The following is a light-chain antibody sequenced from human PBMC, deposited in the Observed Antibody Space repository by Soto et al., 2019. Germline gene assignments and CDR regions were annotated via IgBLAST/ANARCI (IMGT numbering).Light chain of an antibody. CDR2: RNN. J-gene: IGLJ2*01. Sequence: QSVLTQPPSASGTPGQRASISCSGSSSNIGSNYVYWYQQLPGTAPKLLIYRNNQRPSGVPDRFSGSKSGTSASLAISGLRSEDEADYYCAAWADSLSGPVVFGGGTKVTVL. V-gene: IGLV1-47*01. CDR3: AAWADSLSGPVV. CDR1: SSNIGSNY.